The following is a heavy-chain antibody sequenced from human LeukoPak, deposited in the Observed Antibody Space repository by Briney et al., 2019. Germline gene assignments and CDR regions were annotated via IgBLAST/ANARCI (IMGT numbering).Heavy chain of an antibody. V-gene: IGHV1-24*01. J-gene: IGHJ4*02. CDR2: FDPEDGET. CDR1: GYTLTELS. Sequence: ASVKVSCKVSGYTLTELSMHWVRQAPGKGPEWMGGFDPEDGETIYAQKFQGRVTMTEDTSTDTAYMELSSLRSDDTAVYYCARERRHSSSWKGPLGYWGQGTLVTVSS. D-gene: IGHD6-13*01. CDR3: ARERRHSSSWKGPLGY.